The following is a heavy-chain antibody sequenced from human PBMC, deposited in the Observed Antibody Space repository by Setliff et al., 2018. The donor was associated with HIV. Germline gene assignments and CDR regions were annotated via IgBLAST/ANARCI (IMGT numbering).Heavy chain of an antibody. J-gene: IGHJ4*02. CDR1: GYSFTSYW. D-gene: IGHD6-19*01. CDR2: IYPGDSDT. V-gene: IGHV5-51*01. Sequence: GESLKISCKGSGYSFTSYWIGWVRQMPGKGLEWMGIIYPGDSDTRYSPSFQGQVTISADKSISTAYLQWSSLRASDTAMYYCAGSYLTPLSIAVAGTWPDYWGQGTLVTVSS. CDR3: AGSYLTPLSIAVAGTWPDY.